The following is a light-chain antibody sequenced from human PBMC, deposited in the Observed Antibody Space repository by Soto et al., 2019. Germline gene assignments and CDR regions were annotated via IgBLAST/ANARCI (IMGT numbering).Light chain of an antibody. CDR1: QSVSSSY. V-gene: IGKV3-20*01. CDR3: QQYGSSRLT. J-gene: IGKJ4*01. CDR2: GAS. Sequence: EIVLTQSPGTLSLSPGERATLSCRASQSVSSSYLAWYQQKPGQAPRHLTYGASSRATGIPDRFSGSGSGTDFTLTISRLEPEDFAVYYCQQYGSSRLTFGGGTKVEIK.